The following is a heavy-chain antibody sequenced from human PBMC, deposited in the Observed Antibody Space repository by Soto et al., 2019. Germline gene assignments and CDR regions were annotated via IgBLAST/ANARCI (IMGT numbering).Heavy chain of an antibody. J-gene: IGHJ6*02. CDR2: IDPSDSYT. CDR3: ASSPRGYCSSTSCRELGNYYGMDV. CDR1: GYSFTSYW. D-gene: IGHD2-2*01. V-gene: IGHV5-10-1*01. Sequence: GESLKISCKGSGYSFTSYWISWVRQMPGKGLEWMGRIDPSDSYTNYSPSFQGYVTISADKSISTAYLQWSSLKASDTAMYYCASSPRGYCSSTSCRELGNYYGMDVWGQGTTVTVSS.